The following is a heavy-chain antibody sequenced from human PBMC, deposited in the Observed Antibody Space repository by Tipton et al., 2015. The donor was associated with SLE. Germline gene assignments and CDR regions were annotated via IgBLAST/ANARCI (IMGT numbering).Heavy chain of an antibody. V-gene: IGHV3-11*04. Sequence: SLRLSCAASGFTFSDYYMSWIRQAPGKGLGWVSYISSSASTISYADSVKGRFTVSRDNAKNSLYLQMNSLRAEDTAVYYCARYCSGGSCYAYNWFDPWGQGTLVTVSS. CDR3: ARYCSGGSCYAYNWFDP. CDR1: GFTFSDYY. D-gene: IGHD2-15*01. J-gene: IGHJ5*02. CDR2: ISSSASTI.